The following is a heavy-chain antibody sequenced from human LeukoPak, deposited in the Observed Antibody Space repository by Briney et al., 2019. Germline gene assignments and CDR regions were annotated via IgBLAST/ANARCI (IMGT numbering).Heavy chain of an antibody. CDR2: INSDGSST. J-gene: IGHJ4*02. CDR3: ARGRYYYDSSGFIDY. Sequence: PGGSLRLSCAASGFTFSSYWMHWVRQAPGKGLVWVSRINSDGSSTSYADSVKGRFTISRDNAKNTLYLQMNSLRAEDTAVYYCARGRYYYDSSGFIDYWGQGTLVTVSS. D-gene: IGHD3-22*01. CDR1: GFTFSSYW. V-gene: IGHV3-74*01.